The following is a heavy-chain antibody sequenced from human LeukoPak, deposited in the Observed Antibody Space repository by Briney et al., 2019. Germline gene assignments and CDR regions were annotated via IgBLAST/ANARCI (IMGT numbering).Heavy chain of an antibody. CDR3: ARDKVLRYFDWLPEPERSWSSGYMDV. CDR1: GFTFSSYW. Sequence: PGGSLRLSCAASGFTFSSYWMSWVRQAPGKGLEWVANIKQDGSEKYYVDSVKGRFTISRDNAKNSLYLQMNSLRAEDTAVYYCARDKVLRYFDWLPEPERSWSSGYMDVWGKGTTVTISS. D-gene: IGHD3-9*01. V-gene: IGHV3-7*01. CDR2: IKQDGSEK. J-gene: IGHJ6*03.